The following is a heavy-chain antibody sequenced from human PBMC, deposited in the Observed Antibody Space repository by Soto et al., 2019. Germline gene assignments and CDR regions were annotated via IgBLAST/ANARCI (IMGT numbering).Heavy chain of an antibody. J-gene: IGHJ6*02. V-gene: IGHV3-21*01. CDR2: ISSSSSYI. CDR1: GFTFSSYN. D-gene: IGHD2-2*03. CDR3: ARDGLSDYYGMDV. Sequence: EVQLVESGGGLVKPGGSLRLSCAASGFTFSSYNMKWVRQAPGKGLEWVSSISSSSSYIYYADSVKGRVTVSRDNARKSLFRQMNGLRAEDTAVYYCARDGLSDYYGMDVWGQGATVTVSS.